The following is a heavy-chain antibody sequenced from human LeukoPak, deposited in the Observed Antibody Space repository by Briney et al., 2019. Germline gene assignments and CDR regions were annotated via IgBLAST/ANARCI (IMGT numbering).Heavy chain of an antibody. D-gene: IGHD5-24*01. CDR1: GFTFSSYA. CDR3: ARDRDDYNFPFNLPDY. Sequence: GGSLRLSCAASGFTFSSYAMHWVRQAPGKGLEWVAVISYDGSNKYYADSVKGRFTISRDNSKNTLYLQMNSLRAEDTAVYYCARDRDDYNFPFNLPDYWGQGTLVTVSS. V-gene: IGHV3-30*01. J-gene: IGHJ4*02. CDR2: ISYDGSNK.